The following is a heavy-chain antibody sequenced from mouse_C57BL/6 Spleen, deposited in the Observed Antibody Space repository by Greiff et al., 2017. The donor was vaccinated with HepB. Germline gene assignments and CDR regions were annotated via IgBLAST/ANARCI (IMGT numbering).Heavy chain of an antibody. V-gene: IGHV5-17*01. J-gene: IGHJ3*01. Sequence: VHLVESGGGLVKPGGSLKLSCAASGFTFSDYGMHWVRQATEKGLEWVAYISSGSSTIYYADTVKGRFTISRDNAKNTLFLQMTSLRSEDTAMYYCARTPSYGNYVAWFAYWGQGTLVTVSA. CDR3: ARTPSYGNYVAWFAY. CDR2: ISSGSSTI. CDR1: GFTFSDYG. D-gene: IGHD2-10*01.